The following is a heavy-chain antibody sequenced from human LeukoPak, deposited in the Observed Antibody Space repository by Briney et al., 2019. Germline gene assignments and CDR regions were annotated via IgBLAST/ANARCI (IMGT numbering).Heavy chain of an antibody. J-gene: IGHJ4*02. CDR2: ISGSSIYK. CDR1: GFTFSRYS. Sequence: GGSLRLSCAASGFTFSRYSMNWVRQAPGKGREGFSSISGSSIYKYYADSVKGRFTISRDNAKNSLYLQMNGLRAEDTAVYYCARDFYDSSGYYYDYWGQGTLVTVSS. V-gene: IGHV3-21*01. CDR3: ARDFYDSSGYYYDY. D-gene: IGHD3-22*01.